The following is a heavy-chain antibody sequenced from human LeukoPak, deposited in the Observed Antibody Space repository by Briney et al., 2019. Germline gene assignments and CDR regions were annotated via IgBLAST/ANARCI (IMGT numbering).Heavy chain of an antibody. Sequence: GGSLRLSCAASGFTFSNYGMHWVRQAPGKGLEWVAVIWHDGTNKYYADSVKGRFTISRDNSKNTLYLQMNSLRVEDTAVYYCAKDPGLYYMDVWGKGTTVTVSS. CDR2: IWHDGTNK. D-gene: IGHD2-8*02. CDR1: GFTFSNYG. CDR3: AKDPGLYYMDV. V-gene: IGHV3-33*06. J-gene: IGHJ6*03.